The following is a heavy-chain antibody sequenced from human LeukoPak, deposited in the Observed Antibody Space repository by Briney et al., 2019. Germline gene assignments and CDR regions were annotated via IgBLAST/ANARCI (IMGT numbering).Heavy chain of an antibody. CDR2: IYYSGST. V-gene: IGHV4-39*02. CDR1: GGSISTSSYY. CDR3: ARDRDDYGDPDAFDM. J-gene: IGHJ3*02. D-gene: IGHD4-17*01. Sequence: SETLSLTCTVSGGSISTSSYYWAWIRQPPGKGLEWIGSIYYSGSTYYNPSLKSRVTISVDTSKNQFSLKLNSVTAADTAVYYCARDRDDYGDPDAFDMWGQGTMVTVSS.